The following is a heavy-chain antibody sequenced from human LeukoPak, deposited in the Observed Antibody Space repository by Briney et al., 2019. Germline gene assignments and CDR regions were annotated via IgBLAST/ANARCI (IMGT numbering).Heavy chain of an antibody. CDR2: INGDERST. Sequence: PGGSERLSCAASGFSFNSYWMHWVRQAPGKGLVWVSHINGDERSTTYADSVEGRFTISRDNAKNTLYLEMNSLRAEDTAVYYCARARRSGWVVFDIWGQGTLVTVSS. D-gene: IGHD3-22*01. J-gene: IGHJ3*02. CDR1: GFSFNSYW. CDR3: ARARRSGWVVFDI. V-gene: IGHV3-74*03.